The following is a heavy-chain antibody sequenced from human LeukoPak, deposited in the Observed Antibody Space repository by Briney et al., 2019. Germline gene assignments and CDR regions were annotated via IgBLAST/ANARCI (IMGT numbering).Heavy chain of an antibody. CDR2: IYHSGST. CDR3: AKGAGGFSYYNWFDP. V-gene: IGHV4-4*07. D-gene: IGHD5-18*01. J-gene: IGHJ5*02. CDR1: GGSISSYY. Sequence: SETLSLTCTVSGGSISSYYWSWIRQPAGKGLEWIGSIYHSGSTHYNPSLKSRVTISVDTSKNQFSLKLSSVTAADTAIYYCAKGAGGFSYYNWFDPWGQGTLVTVSS.